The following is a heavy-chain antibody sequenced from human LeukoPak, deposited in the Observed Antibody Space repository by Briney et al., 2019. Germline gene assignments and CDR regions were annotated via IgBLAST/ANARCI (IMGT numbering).Heavy chain of an antibody. CDR2: ISSSGSTI. D-gene: IGHD3-22*01. Sequence: TGGSLRLSCAASGFTFSSYEMNWVRQAPGKGLEWVSYISSSGSTIYYADSVKGRFTISRDNAKNSLYLQMNSLRAEDTAVYYCARVSGYSEITYWFDPWGQGTLVTVSS. CDR3: ARVSGYSEITYWFDP. V-gene: IGHV3-48*03. CDR1: GFTFSSYE. J-gene: IGHJ5*02.